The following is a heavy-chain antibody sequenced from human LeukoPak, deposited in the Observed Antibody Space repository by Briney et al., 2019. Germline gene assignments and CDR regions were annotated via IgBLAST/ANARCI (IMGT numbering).Heavy chain of an antibody. CDR2: IYYSGST. CDR1: GGSISSYY. J-gene: IGHJ5*02. D-gene: IGHD2-2*02. CDR3: AGGHEAFCSSTSCYIGGSNWFDP. Sequence: SETLSLTCTVSGGSISSYYWSWIRQPPGKGLEWIGYIYYSGSTYYNPSLKSRVTISVDTSKNQFSLKLSSVTAADTAVYYCAGGHEAFCSSTSCYIGGSNWFDPWGQGTLVTVSS. V-gene: IGHV4-59*06.